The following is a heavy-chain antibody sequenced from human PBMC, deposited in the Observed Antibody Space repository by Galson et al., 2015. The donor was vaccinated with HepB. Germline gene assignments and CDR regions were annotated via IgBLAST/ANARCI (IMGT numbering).Heavy chain of an antibody. CDR3: VRGAYGAQQYHFDS. CDR2: IKQDGSAT. Sequence: SLRLSCAGSGFTFSSHWMSWVRQVPGKGPAWVAKIKQDGSATYYVDSVKGRFTIPRDNAKNSLYVEMNSLRAEDTAVYYWVRGAYGAQQYHFDSWGQGTPVTVST. CDR1: GFTFSSHW. J-gene: IGHJ4*02. V-gene: IGHV3-7*03. D-gene: IGHD4/OR15-4a*01.